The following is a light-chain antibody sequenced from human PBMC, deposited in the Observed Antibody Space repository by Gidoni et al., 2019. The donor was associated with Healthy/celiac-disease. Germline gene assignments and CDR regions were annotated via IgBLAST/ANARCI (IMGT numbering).Light chain of an antibody. CDR3: QSADSSGTYVV. J-gene: IGLJ2*01. CDR1: ALPKKY. V-gene: IGLV3-25*03. Sequence: SYELTQQPSVSVSPGQTARITCSGDALPKKYAYWYQQKPGQAPVLGIYKESERPSGIPERFSGASSGTTVTLTISGVQAEDEADYYCQSADSSGTYVVFGGGTKLTVL. CDR2: KES.